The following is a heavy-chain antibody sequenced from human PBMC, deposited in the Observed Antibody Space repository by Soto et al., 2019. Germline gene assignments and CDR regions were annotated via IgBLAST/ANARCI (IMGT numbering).Heavy chain of an antibody. CDR2: IYYSGST. D-gene: IGHD6-13*01. CDR3: ARGAAAGLGLDFDY. J-gene: IGHJ4*02. CDR1: GGSVSSGSYY. V-gene: IGHV4-61*01. Sequence: PSETLSLTCTVSGGSVSSGSYYWSWIRQPPGKGLEWIGYIYYSGSTNYNPSLKSRVTISVDTSKNQFSLKLSSVTAADTAVYYCARGAAAGLGLDFDYWGQGTLVTVSS.